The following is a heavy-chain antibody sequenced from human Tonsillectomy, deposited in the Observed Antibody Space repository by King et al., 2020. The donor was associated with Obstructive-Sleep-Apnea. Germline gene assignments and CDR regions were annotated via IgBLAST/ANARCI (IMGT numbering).Heavy chain of an antibody. Sequence: VQLVESGGGLVQPGRSLRLSCAASGFTFDDYAMHWVRQAPGKGLEWVSGISWNSGSIGYADSVKGRFTISKDNAKKSLYLQMNSLRAEDTALYYCAKGMTTVTTDAFDIWGQGTMVTVSS. V-gene: IGHV3-9*01. CDR2: ISWNSGSI. J-gene: IGHJ3*02. CDR3: AKGMTTVTTDAFDI. D-gene: IGHD4-17*01. CDR1: GFTFDDYA.